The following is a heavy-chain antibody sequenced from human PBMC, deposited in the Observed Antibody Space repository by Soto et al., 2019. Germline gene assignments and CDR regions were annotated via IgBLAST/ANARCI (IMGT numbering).Heavy chain of an antibody. CDR2: VYYSGIT. Sequence: TLSLTCTVSGGSFNTGSYYWTWIRQHPGKGLEWIGYVYYSGITYSNPSLNSRVTISIDTSKNQFSLKLTSLTAADTAVYYCARYPVAGPFDNWGQGTQVTVSS. V-gene: IGHV4-31*03. CDR3: ARYPVAGPFDN. D-gene: IGHD6-19*01. CDR1: GGSFNTGSYY. J-gene: IGHJ4*02.